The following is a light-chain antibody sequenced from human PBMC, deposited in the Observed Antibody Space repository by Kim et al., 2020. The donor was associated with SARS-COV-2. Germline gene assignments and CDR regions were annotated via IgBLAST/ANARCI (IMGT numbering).Light chain of an antibody. CDR1: QGIKNY. J-gene: IGKJ2*01. Sequence: ASVGDRVTISCRASQGIKNYLGSLQQKPGKAPKALMYAASTLESGVPSRFSGSASGTDFTLTIASLQPEDFAIYYCQQYADYPYTFGQGTKLEI. CDR2: AAS. CDR3: QQYADYPYT. V-gene: IGKV1-16*01.